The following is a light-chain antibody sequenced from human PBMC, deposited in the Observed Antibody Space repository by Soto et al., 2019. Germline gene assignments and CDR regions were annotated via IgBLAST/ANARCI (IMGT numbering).Light chain of an antibody. J-gene: IGKJ1*01. CDR2: GAS. V-gene: IGKV3-20*01. CDR1: QSVSSTY. Sequence: EIVLTQSPGTLSLSPGERATLSVMASQSVSSTYLAWYQQKSGQAPRLLIYGASSRATGIPDRFSGGGSGTDFTLTISRLEPEDFAVYYCQQYGDSPWTFGQGTKVDIK. CDR3: QQYGDSPWT.